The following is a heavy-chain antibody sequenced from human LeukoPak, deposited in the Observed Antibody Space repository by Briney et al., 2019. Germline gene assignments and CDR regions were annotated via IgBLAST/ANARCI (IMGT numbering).Heavy chain of an antibody. CDR2: IRYDGSNK. J-gene: IGHJ4*02. CDR1: GFTFSSYG. D-gene: IGHD3-22*01. CDR3: ARESESYDSSGSAFNY. V-gene: IGHV3-30*02. Sequence: HPGGSLRLSCAVSGFTFSSYGMHWVRQAPGKGLEWVAFIRYDGSNKFYADSVKGRFTISRDNSKNTLFLQMNSLRAEDTAVYYCARESESYDSSGSAFNYWGQGTLVTVSS.